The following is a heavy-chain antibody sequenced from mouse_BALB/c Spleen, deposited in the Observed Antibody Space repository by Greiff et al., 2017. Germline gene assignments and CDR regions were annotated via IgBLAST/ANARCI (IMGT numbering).Heavy chain of an antibody. V-gene: IGHV1-4*01. J-gene: IGHJ2*01. D-gene: IGHD4-1*01. CDR2: INPSSGYT. Sequence: VQLQESGAELARPGASVKMSCKASGYTFTSYTMHWVKQRPGQGLEWIGYINPSSGYTNYNQKFKDKATLTADKSSSTAYMQLSSLTSEDSAVYYCARNWDDAHFDYWGQGTTLTVSS. CDR1: GYTFTSYT. CDR3: ARNWDDAHFDY.